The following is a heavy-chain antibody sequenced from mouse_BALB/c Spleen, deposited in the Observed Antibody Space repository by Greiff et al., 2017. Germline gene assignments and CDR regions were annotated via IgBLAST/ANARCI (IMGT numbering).Heavy chain of an antibody. Sequence: QQSGAALVKPGASVKLSCKASGYTFTSYYMYWVEQRPGQGREWIGEINPSNGGTNFNEKFKSKATLTVDKSSSTAYMQLSSLTSEDSAVYYCTRVTTATAMDYWGQGTSVTVSS. J-gene: IGHJ4*01. CDR3: TRVTTATAMDY. V-gene: IGHV1S16*01. CDR2: INPSNGGT. D-gene: IGHD1-2*01. CDR1: GYTFTSYY.